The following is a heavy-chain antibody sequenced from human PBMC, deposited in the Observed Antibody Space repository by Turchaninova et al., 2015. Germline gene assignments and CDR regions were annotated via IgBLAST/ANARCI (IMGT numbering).Heavy chain of an antibody. CDR2: SYYSGST. D-gene: IGHD3-10*01. J-gene: IGHJ4*02. Sequence: QVQLQESGPGRVKPPKTLSLTCTVPGGSSRSGVYYWCWIRPHPGKGLEWIGYSYYSGSTYYNPSLKSRVTISVDTSKNQFSLKLSSVTAADTAVYYCARGEGVQGAFDYWGQGTLVTVSS. CDR1: GGSSRSGVYY. CDR3: ARGEGVQGAFDY. V-gene: IGHV4-31*03.